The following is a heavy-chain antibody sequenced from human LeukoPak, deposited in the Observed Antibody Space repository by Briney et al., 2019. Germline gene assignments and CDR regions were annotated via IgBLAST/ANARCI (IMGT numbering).Heavy chain of an antibody. Sequence: ASLWVSSTASGYTLTGYYVPAVRQAPGQGREWMGWINPNSGVTNSTQKFQGRVTMSRDTSISTAYMELSRLRSDDTAVYYCARSSSGYCSGGSCYSDYWGQGTLVTVSS. J-gene: IGHJ4*02. D-gene: IGHD2-15*01. CDR2: INPNSGVT. CDR1: GYTLTGYY. V-gene: IGHV1-2*02. CDR3: ARSSSGYCSGGSCYSDY.